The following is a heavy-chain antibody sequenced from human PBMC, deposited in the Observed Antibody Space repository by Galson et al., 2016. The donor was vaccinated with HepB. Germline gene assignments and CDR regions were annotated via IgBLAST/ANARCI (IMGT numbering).Heavy chain of an antibody. CDR1: GGSISSSSYY. J-gene: IGHJ6*02. CDR3: ARDDSGGWYGFHYGMDV. Sequence: SETLSLTCTVPGGSISSSSYYWGWIRQPPGKGLEWIGYIYYSGRTNYNPSLKSRVTISVDTSKNQFSLKLSSVTAADTAVYYCARDDSGGWYGFHYGMDVWGQGTTVTVSS. D-gene: IGHD6-19*01. CDR2: IYYSGRT. V-gene: IGHV4-61*01.